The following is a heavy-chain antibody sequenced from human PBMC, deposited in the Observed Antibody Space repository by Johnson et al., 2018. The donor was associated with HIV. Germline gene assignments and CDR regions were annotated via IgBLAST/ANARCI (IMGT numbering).Heavy chain of an antibody. CDR1: GFTFDDYA. CDR2: ISWNSGSI. Sequence: VQLVESGGGLVQPGRSLRLSCAASGFTFDDYAMHWVRQAPGKGLEWVSGISWNSGSIGYVDSVTGGFPISRDNAKNSLYLQMNSLSAEDTAVYYCARDNLGNWWGVDAFDIWGQGTMVTVSS. V-gene: IGHV3-9*01. J-gene: IGHJ3*02. D-gene: IGHD2-8*02. CDR3: ARDNLGNWWGVDAFDI.